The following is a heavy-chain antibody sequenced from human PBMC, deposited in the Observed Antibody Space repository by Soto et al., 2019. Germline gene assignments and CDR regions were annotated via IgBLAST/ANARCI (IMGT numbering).Heavy chain of an antibody. CDR3: ASAGDKCSGGTCYSAYYFDY. J-gene: IGHJ4*02. V-gene: IGHV4-39*01. D-gene: IGHD2-15*01. Sequence: PSETLSLTCTVSGGSISSSSYYWGWIRQPPGKGLEWIGSIYYSGSTYYNPSLKNRVTKSEDKSKNQFSLKLSSVTAAYTAVYYCASAGDKCSGGTCYSAYYFDYWGQG. CDR2: IYYSGST. CDR1: GGSISSSSYY.